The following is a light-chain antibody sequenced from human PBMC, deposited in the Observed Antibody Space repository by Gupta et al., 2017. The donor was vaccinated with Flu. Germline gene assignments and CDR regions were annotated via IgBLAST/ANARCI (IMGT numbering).Light chain of an antibody. V-gene: IGLV4-69*01. Sequence: QLVLTQSPSASASLGASVKLTCTLSSGPSSYAIAWHHQQPEKGPRYLMKLNSDGSHSKGDGIPDRFSGSSSGAERYRTISSLQSEDEADYYCQTWGAGTVVFGGGTKVTV. CDR3: QTWGAGTVV. CDR2: LNSDGSH. J-gene: IGLJ2*01. CDR1: SGPSSYA.